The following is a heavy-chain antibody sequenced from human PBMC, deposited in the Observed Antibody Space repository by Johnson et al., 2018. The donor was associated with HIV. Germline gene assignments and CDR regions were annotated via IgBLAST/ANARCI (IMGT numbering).Heavy chain of an antibody. CDR1: GFTFSNYA. V-gene: IGHV3-30-3*01. D-gene: IGHD3-22*01. CDR2: ISYDGINK. Sequence: QVQLVESGGGVVQPGRSLRLSCVASGFTFSNYAMHWVRQSPGKGLEWVAVISYDGINKYYADSVKGRFTISRDNSKNTLYLQMNSLRAEDTAVYYCAKDGSSGYPDADAFDIWGQGTMVTVSS. CDR3: AKDGSSGYPDADAFDI. J-gene: IGHJ3*02.